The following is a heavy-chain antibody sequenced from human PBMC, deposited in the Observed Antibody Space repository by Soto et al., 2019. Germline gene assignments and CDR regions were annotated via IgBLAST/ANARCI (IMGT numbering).Heavy chain of an antibody. Sequence: EVQLVESGGGLVKPGGSLRLSCAASGFSFSRYSMNWVRQVPGQGLEWDSSITISSRSIYFEDSVKGRFTISRDNAKNSLFLQMNRVRAEDTAGYFCALDYYYDSGGYSPLDYWGQGTLVTVSS. V-gene: IGHV3-21*01. D-gene: IGHD3-22*01. CDR3: ALDYYYDSGGYSPLDY. J-gene: IGHJ4*02. CDR2: ITISSRSI. CDR1: GFSFSRYS.